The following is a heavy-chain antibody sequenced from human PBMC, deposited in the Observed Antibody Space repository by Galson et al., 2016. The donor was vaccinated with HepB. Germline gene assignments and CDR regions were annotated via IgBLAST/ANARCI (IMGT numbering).Heavy chain of an antibody. J-gene: IGHJ4*02. Sequence: SVKVSCKASGGTFSSDALSWVRQAPGQGLEWLGGIIPIFGTANYAQKFQDRVTITADESTSTVYMELSSLRSEDSAIYYCARSEYSGSFDYWGQGTLVTVSS. CDR1: GGTFSSDA. V-gene: IGHV1-69*13. CDR3: ARSEYSGSFDY. CDR2: IIPIFGTA. D-gene: IGHD6-6*01.